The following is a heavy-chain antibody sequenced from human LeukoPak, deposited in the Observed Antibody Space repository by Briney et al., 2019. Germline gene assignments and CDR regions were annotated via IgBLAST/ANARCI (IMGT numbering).Heavy chain of an antibody. Sequence: GGSLRLSCAASGFSFCSYWMHWVRQAPGKGLVWVSRIDRDGSSTSYADSVKGRFSISRDNAKNTLYLQMNSLRAEDTAVYYCVRDREGYNYWGQGTLVTVSS. CDR1: GFSFCSYW. J-gene: IGHJ4*02. CDR3: VRDREGYNY. V-gene: IGHV3-74*01. D-gene: IGHD1-1*01. CDR2: IDRDGSST.